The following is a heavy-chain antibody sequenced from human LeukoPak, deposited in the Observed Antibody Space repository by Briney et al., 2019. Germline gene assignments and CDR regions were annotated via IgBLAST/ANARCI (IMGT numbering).Heavy chain of an antibody. D-gene: IGHD1-26*01. J-gene: IGHJ4*02. CDR2: IWYDGSNK. Sequence: GGSLRLSCAASGFTFSSYGMHWVRQAPGKGLEWVAVIWYDGSNKYYANSVKGRFTISRDNSKNTLYLQMNSLRAEDTAVYYCARDSWELLLDYWGQGTLVTVSS. CDR1: GFTFSSYG. V-gene: IGHV3-33*01. CDR3: ARDSWELLLDY.